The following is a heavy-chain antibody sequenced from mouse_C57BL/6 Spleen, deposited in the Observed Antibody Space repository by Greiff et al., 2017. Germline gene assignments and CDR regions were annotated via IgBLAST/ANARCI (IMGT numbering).Heavy chain of an antibody. CDR2: INYDGSST. Sequence: EVMLVESEGGLVQPGSSMKLSCTASGFTFSDYYMAWVRQVPEKGLEWVANINYDGSSTYYLDSLKSRFIISRDNAKNILYLQMSSLKSEDTATYYCARYDCDGYFDVWGTGTTVTVSS. CDR1: GFTFSDYY. J-gene: IGHJ1*03. D-gene: IGHD2-4*01. CDR3: ARYDCDGYFDV. V-gene: IGHV5-16*01.